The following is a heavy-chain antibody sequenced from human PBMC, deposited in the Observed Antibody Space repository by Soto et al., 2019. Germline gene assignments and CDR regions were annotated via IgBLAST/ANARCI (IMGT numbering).Heavy chain of an antibody. CDR1: GYTFPSYV. D-gene: IGHD6-13*01. Sequence: QVQLVQSGAEVKKPGASVKVSCKASGYTFPSYVISSVRQAPGQGLEWMGWISAYNGNTNYAQKRQGRVTMTTDTSTSTAYIELRSLRSHDTAVYYCASYREQLVLNGMDVWGQGTTVTVSS. CDR2: ISAYNGNT. V-gene: IGHV1-18*01. J-gene: IGHJ6*02. CDR3: ASYREQLVLNGMDV.